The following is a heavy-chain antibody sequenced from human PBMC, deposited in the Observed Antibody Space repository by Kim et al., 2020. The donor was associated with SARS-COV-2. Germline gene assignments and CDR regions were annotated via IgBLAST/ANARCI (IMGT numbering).Heavy chain of an antibody. Sequence: KGRFTISRDDSKSIAYLQMNSLKTEDTAVYYCTRVAITMVRGVRPLYFDYWGQGTLVTVSS. J-gene: IGHJ4*02. V-gene: IGHV3-49*02. D-gene: IGHD3-10*01. CDR3: TRVAITMVRGVRPLYFDY.